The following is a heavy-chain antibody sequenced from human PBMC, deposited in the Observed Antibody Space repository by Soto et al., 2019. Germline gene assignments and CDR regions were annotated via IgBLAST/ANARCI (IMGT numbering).Heavy chain of an antibody. CDR2: ISSNGGST. V-gene: IGHV3-64*04. J-gene: IGHJ4*02. Sequence: PGGSLRLSCSASVFTFSSYAMHWVRQAPGKGLEYVSAISSNGGSTYYADSVKGRFTISRDNSKNTLYLQMNSLRAEDTAVYYCAKDLSFWLSQGLDYWGQGTLVTVSS. CDR3: AKDLSFWLSQGLDY. D-gene: IGHD3-3*01. CDR1: VFTFSSYA.